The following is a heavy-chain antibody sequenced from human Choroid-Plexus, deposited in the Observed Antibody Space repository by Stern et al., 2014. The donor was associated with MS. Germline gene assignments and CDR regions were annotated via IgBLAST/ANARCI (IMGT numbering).Heavy chain of an antibody. CDR1: GFTFGSCA. CDR3: AKDRQYLTYFFDH. CDR2: GSYDGSNK. J-gene: IGHJ5*02. D-gene: IGHD2/OR15-2a*01. V-gene: IGHV3-30*18. Sequence: VQLVESGGGVVQPGRPLGLSCVASGFTFGSCAMHWVRQAPGKGLEWGAGGSYDGSNKYYADSVKGRFTISRDNSQNTLYMQMSSLRPEDTAVYYCAKDRQYLTYFFDHWGQGSLVTVSS.